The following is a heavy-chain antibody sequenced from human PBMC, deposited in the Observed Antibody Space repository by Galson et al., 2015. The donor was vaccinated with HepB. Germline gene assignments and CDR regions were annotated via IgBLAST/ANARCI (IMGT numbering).Heavy chain of an antibody. Sequence: SLRLSCAASGFTFSYYAMSWVRQAPGKGLEWVSAITPSGDNTYSADSMKGRFTISRDNSKNTLFLQMNSLRADDTAIYFCAKVFPEKTSDWYRQALYYFDSWGQGARVTVSS. CDR3: AKVFPEKTSDWYRQALYYFDS. CDR2: ITPSGDNT. V-gene: IGHV3-23*01. D-gene: IGHD6-19*01. J-gene: IGHJ4*02. CDR1: GFTFSYYA.